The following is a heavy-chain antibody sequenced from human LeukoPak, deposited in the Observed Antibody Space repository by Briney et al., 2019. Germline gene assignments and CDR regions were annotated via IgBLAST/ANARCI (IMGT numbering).Heavy chain of an antibody. J-gene: IGHJ6*02. D-gene: IGHD1-26*01. Sequence: ASVKVSCKASGYTFTSYYMHWVRQAPGQGLEWMGIINPSGGSTSYAQKFQGRVTMTRDRSTSTVYMELSSLRSEDTAVYYCARGVGRAPYYYYYGMDVWGQGTTVTVSS. V-gene: IGHV1-46*01. CDR2: INPSGGST. CDR1: GYTFTSYY. CDR3: ARGVGRAPYYYYYGMDV.